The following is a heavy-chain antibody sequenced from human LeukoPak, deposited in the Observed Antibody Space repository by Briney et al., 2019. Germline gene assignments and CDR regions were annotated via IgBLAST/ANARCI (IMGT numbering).Heavy chain of an antibody. CDR2: ISSSGSTI. CDR1: GFTFSSYE. CDR3: ARAGSYCSSTSCYEGDNWFDP. Sequence: GGSLRLSCAAFGFTFSSYEMNWVRQAPGKGLEWVSYISSSGSTIYYADSVKGRFTISRDNAKNSLYLQMNSLRAEDTAVYYCARAGSYCSSTSCYEGDNWFDPWGQGTLVTVSS. D-gene: IGHD2-2*01. V-gene: IGHV3-48*03. J-gene: IGHJ5*02.